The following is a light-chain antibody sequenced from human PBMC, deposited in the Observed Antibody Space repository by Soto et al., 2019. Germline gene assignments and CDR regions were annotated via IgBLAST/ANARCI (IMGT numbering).Light chain of an antibody. CDR2: WAS. CDR1: QSVLYSSNNKNY. CDR3: QQYYSTPWT. J-gene: IGKJ1*01. V-gene: IGKV4-1*01. Sequence: DIAMTQSPDSLAVSLGERATINCKSCQSVLYSSNNKNYLAWYQQKPGQPPKLLIYWASTRESGVPDRFSGSGSGTDFTLTISSLQAEDVAVYYCQQYYSTPWTFGQGTKVEIK.